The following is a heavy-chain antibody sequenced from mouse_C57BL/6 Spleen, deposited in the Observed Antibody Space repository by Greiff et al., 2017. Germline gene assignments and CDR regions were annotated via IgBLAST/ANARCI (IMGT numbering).Heavy chain of an antibody. D-gene: IGHD2-4*01. CDR1: GFNIKNTY. CDR3: ARSHTGLRPPYYFWC. V-gene: IGHV14-3*01. CDR2: IDPANGNT. J-gene: IGHJ2*01. Sequence: VQLQQSVAELVRPGASVKLSCTASGFNIKNTYMHWVKQRPEQGLEWIGGIDPANGNTKYAQKFTGKATLTADTSSNTAYLQLSSLTSEDTAIYYCARSHTGLRPPYYFWCWGKGTTLTV.